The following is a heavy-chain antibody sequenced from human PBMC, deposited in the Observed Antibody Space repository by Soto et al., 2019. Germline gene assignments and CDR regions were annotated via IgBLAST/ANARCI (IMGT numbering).Heavy chain of an antibody. Sequence: QVQLQESGPGLVRPSGTLSLTCAVSGGSISSNHWWSWVRQPPGKGREWIGEVYHSGTTNHSPSLKSRVTISIDKSKNQFSLRLNSVTAADTAVYYCARGGISYSSGRDNWFDPWGQGTLVTVSS. CDR2: VYHSGTT. D-gene: IGHD6-19*01. CDR1: GGSISSNHW. CDR3: ARGGISYSSGRDNWFDP. V-gene: IGHV4-4*02. J-gene: IGHJ5*02.